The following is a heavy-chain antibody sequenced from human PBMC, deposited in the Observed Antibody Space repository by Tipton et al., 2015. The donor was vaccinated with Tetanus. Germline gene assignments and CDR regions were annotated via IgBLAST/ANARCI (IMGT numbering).Heavy chain of an antibody. J-gene: IGHJ4*02. D-gene: IGHD4-17*01. CDR2: ISYDGSNK. V-gene: IGHV3-30*18. Sequence: SLRLSCAASGFTFSSYGMHWVRQAPGKGLEWVAVISYDGSNKYYADSVKGRFTISRDNSKNTLYLQMNSLRAEDTAVYYCAKGVNTEYWGQETLVTVSS. CDR1: GFTFSSYG. CDR3: AKGVNTEY.